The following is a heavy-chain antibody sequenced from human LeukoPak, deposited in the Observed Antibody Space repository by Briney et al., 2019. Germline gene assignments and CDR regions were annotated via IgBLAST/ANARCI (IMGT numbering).Heavy chain of an antibody. Sequence: ASVKVSCKASGYTFTGYYMHWVRQAPGQGLEWMGWINPNSGGTNYAQKFQGRVTMTRDTSISTAYMELSRLRSDDTAVYYCARNMYYYDSSGYSKGFDYWGQGTLVTVSS. CDR2: INPNSGGT. J-gene: IGHJ4*02. CDR1: GYTFTGYY. D-gene: IGHD3-22*01. V-gene: IGHV1-2*02. CDR3: ARNMYYYDSSGYSKGFDY.